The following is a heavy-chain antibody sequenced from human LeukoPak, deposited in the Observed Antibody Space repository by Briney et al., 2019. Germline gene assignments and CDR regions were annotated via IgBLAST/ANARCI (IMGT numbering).Heavy chain of an antibody. Sequence: LETLSLTCTVSGYSISSRYLWGWIRQPPGKGLEWIGSIYQSGSTYYNPSLKSRVTISVDTSKDQFSVKLTSVTAADTAVYFCARQSAYNPYYAFDSWGQGTLVTVSS. CDR1: GYSISSRYL. J-gene: IGHJ4*02. D-gene: IGHD3-3*01. CDR3: ARQSAYNPYYAFDS. V-gene: IGHV4-38-2*02. CDR2: IYQSGST.